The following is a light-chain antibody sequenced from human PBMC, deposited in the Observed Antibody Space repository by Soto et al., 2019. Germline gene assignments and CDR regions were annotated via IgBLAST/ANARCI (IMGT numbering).Light chain of an antibody. CDR2: AAS. Sequence: DIPMTQSPSSLSASVGDRVTITCRASQGISNDLAWYQQKPGKVPKLLIYAASTLQSGVPSRFSGSGSGTDFTLTSSSLQPEDVATYYCQKYNSAPRTFGQGTKVEIK. J-gene: IGKJ1*01. CDR1: QGISND. V-gene: IGKV1-27*01. CDR3: QKYNSAPRT.